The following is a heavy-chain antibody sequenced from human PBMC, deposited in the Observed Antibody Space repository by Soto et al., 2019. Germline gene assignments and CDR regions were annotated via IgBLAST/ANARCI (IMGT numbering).Heavy chain of an antibody. CDR3: ERKSKGGFWSYYGMDV. D-gene: IGHD3-3*01. J-gene: IGHJ6*02. Sequence: ASVKVSCKASGYTFTSYYMHWVRQAPGQGLEWMGIINPSGGSTSYAQKFQGRVTMTRDKSTNTAYLQWTSLKASDTAIYYFERKSKGGFWSYYGMDVWGQGTTVTFSS. CDR1: GYTFTSYY. CDR2: INPSGGST. V-gene: IGHV1-46*01.